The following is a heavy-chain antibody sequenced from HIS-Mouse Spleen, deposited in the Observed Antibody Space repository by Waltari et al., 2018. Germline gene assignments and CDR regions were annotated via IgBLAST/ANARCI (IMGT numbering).Heavy chain of an antibody. D-gene: IGHD6-13*01. Sequence: QLQLQESGPGLVKPSETLSLTCTVSGGSISSSSYYWGWIRQPPGQGLEWIGRIYYRRGHYYNPSLKSRVTISVETSKNQFSLKLRSVTAADTAVYYCAREIPYSSSWYDWYFDLWGRGTLVTVSS. J-gene: IGHJ2*01. CDR3: AREIPYSSSWYDWYFDL. CDR2: IYYRRGH. CDR1: GGSISSSSYY. V-gene: IGHV4-39*07.